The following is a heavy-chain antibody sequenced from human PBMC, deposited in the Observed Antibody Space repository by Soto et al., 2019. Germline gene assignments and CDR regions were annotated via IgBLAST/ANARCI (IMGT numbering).Heavy chain of an antibody. Sequence: EVQLVESGGGLVQPGESLRLSCAASGFTFSSYWVSWVRQAPGKGLEWVANMKQDGSEKYYVDSVKGRFTISRDNAKNSLYLQMNSLRAEDTAVYYCARANSKWLVPDWGQGTLVTVSS. CDR2: MKQDGSEK. CDR1: GFTFSSYW. J-gene: IGHJ4*02. D-gene: IGHD6-19*01. V-gene: IGHV3-7*01. CDR3: ARANSKWLVPD.